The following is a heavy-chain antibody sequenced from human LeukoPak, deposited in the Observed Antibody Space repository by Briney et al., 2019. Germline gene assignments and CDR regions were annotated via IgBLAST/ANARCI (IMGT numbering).Heavy chain of an antibody. J-gene: IGHJ4*02. CDR3: ARGSWGFHY. D-gene: IGHD7-27*01. Sequence: PSETLSLTCAVYGGSFSGYYWSWIRQPPGKGLEGIGEINHSGSTNYNPSLKSRVTISVDTSKNQFSLKLSSVTAADTAVYYCARGSWGFHYWGQGTLVTVSS. CDR1: GGSFSGYY. CDR2: INHSGST. V-gene: IGHV4-34*01.